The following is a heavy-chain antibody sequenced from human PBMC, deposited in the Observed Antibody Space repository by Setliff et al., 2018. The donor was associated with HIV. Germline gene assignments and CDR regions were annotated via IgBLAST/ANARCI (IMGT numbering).Heavy chain of an antibody. CDR3: ARVQMAYAAFDV. CDR2: INYSGKT. J-gene: IGHJ3*01. D-gene: IGHD4-17*01. Sequence: SETLSLTCGISGGSFSGFYWAWIRQPPGKGLEWIGEINYSGKTNKNPSLKSRVTLSVDTSKHQFSLKLSSVTAADTAVYYCARVQMAYAAFDVWGQGTMVTVSS. V-gene: IGHV4-34*01. CDR1: GGSFSGFY.